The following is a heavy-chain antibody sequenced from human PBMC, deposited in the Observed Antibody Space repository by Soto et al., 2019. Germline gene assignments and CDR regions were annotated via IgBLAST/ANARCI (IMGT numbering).Heavy chain of an antibody. V-gene: IGHV4-31*03. CDR3: AVGDFDWLGEHYYYYGMDV. CDR2: IYYSGST. J-gene: IGHJ6*02. D-gene: IGHD3-9*01. Sequence: SETLSLTCTVSGGSISSGGYYWSWIRQHPGKGLEWIGYIYYSGSTYYNPSLKSRVTISVDTSKNQFSLKLSSVTAADTAVYYCAVGDFDWLGEHYYYYGMDVWGQGTTVTVSS. CDR1: GGSISSGGYY.